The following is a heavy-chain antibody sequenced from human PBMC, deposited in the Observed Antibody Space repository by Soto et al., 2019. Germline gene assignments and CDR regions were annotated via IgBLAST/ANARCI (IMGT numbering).Heavy chain of an antibody. CDR3: ASTCSGGSCYGVLDY. CDR1: GYTFTSYG. V-gene: IGHV1-18*01. J-gene: IGHJ4*02. CDR2: ISAYNGNT. D-gene: IGHD2-15*01. Sequence: ASVKVSCKASGYTFTSYGISWVRQAPGQGLEWMGWISAYNGNTNYAQKLQGRVTMTTDTSTSTAYMELRSLRSDDTAVYYCASTCSGGSCYGVLDYWGQGTLVTVSS.